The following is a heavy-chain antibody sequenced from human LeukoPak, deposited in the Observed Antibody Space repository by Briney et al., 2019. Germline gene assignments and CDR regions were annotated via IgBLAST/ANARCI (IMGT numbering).Heavy chain of an antibody. CDR1: GGSLSGHF. V-gene: IGHV4-59*11. Sequence: PSETLSLTCTVSGGSLSGHFWSWFRRPPGKGLENIGYIHSSGSTNYSPSYKSRVTVSLEMSKNQFSLSLSSVTAADTAVYYCARDPGDTDWYNFDFWGQGILVTVSS. D-gene: IGHD3-9*01. J-gene: IGHJ4*02. CDR3: ARDPGDTDWYNFDF. CDR2: IHSSGST.